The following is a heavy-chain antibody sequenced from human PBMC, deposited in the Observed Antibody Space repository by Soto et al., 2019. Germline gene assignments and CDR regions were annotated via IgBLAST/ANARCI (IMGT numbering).Heavy chain of an antibody. CDR3: ARDWRTAGTTGWFDP. CDR2: ISYDGPTK. Sequence: QEQVVESGGGVVQPGSSLRLSCAASGFTFSTHAMHWVRLAPGRGVEGVAIISYDGPTKDYADSVRGQFTISRDNSKNAVYLQMNSLRSEDTALYYCARDWRTAGTTGWFDPWGQGTLVTVSS. J-gene: IGHJ5*02. CDR1: GFTFSTHA. V-gene: IGHV3-30-3*01. D-gene: IGHD6-13*01.